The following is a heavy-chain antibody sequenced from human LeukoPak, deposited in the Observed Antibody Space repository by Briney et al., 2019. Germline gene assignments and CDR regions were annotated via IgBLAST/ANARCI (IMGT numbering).Heavy chain of an antibody. CDR1: GGSISSYY. Sequence: PSETLSLTCTVSGGSISSYYWSWLRQPPGKGLEWIGYIYYSGSTNYNPSLTSRVTISVDTSKNQFSLKLSSVTAADTAVYYCARGSFAWVKDLALNNWFDPWGQGTLVTVSS. D-gene: IGHD2-21*01. J-gene: IGHJ5*02. CDR3: ARGSFAWVKDLALNNWFDP. CDR2: IYYSGST. V-gene: IGHV4-59*01.